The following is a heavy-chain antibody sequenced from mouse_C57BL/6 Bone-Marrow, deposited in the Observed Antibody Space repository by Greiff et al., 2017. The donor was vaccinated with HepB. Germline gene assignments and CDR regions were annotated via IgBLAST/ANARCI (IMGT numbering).Heavy chain of an antibody. V-gene: IGHV5-9*01. CDR1: GFTFSSYT. D-gene: IGHD2-4*01. CDR2: ISGGGGNT. Sequence: EVQGVESGGGLVKPGGSLKLSCAASGFTFSSYTMSWVRQTPEKRLEWVATISGGGGNTYYPDSVKGRFTISRDNAKNTLYLQMSSLRSEDTALYYCARHDDYIYFDYWGQGTTLTVSS. CDR3: ARHDDYIYFDY. J-gene: IGHJ2*01.